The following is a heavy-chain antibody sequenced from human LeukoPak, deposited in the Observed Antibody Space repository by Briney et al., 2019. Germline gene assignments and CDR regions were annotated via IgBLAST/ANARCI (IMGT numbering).Heavy chain of an antibody. CDR1: GFTFSSYS. Sequence: GGSLRLSCAASGFTFSSYSMNWVRQAPGKGLEWVSSISSSSSYIYYADSVKGRFTISRDNAKNSLYLQMNSLRAEDTAVYYCARGVIIAAPAPTWGQGTLVTVSS. D-gene: IGHD6-6*01. J-gene: IGHJ4*02. CDR3: ARGVIIAAPAPT. CDR2: ISSSSSYI. V-gene: IGHV3-21*01.